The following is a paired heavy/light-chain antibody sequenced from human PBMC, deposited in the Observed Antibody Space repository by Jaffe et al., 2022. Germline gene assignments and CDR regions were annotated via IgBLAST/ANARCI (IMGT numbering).Heavy chain of an antibody. V-gene: IGHV3-23*01. Sequence: EVQVLESGGGLVQPGGSLRLSCAASGFTFSNYAMSWVRQAPGKGLEWVSGISGGGGSTYYADSVKGRFTISRDNSKNTVYLQMNSLRAEDTAVYYCAKERRTAVTAAYFDYWGQGTLVTVSS. CDR3: AKERRTAVTAAYFDY. CDR1: GFTFSNYA. D-gene: IGHD4-17*01. J-gene: IGHJ4*02. CDR2: ISGGGGST.
Light chain of an antibody. CDR2: GNI. V-gene: IGLV1-40*01. CDR1: SSNIGANYD. CDR3: QSYDNTLSGSV. Sequence: QSVLTQPPSVSGAPGQRVTISCTGSSSNIGANYDVHWYQQLPGAAPKLLIYGNINRPSGVPDRFSGSKSGTSASLAITGLQAEDEADYYCQSYDNTLSGSVFGGGTKLTVL. J-gene: IGLJ2*01.